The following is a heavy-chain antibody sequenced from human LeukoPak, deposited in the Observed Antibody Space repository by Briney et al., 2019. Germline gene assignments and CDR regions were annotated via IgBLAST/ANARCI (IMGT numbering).Heavy chain of an antibody. D-gene: IGHD3-3*01. V-gene: IGHV1-18*01. J-gene: IGHJ6*02. CDR3: ARMKTFNYDFWSGYYTGYYYYGMDV. CDR2: ISAYNGNT. CDR1: GYTFTSYG. Sequence: ASVKVSCKASGYTFTSYGISWVRQAPGQGLEWMGWISAYNGNTNYAQKLQGRVTITADESTSTAYMELSSLRSEDTAVYYCARMKTFNYDFWSGYYTGYYYYGMDVWGQGTTVTVSS.